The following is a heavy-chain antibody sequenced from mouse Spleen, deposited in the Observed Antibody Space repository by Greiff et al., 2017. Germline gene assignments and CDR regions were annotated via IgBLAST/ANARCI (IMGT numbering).Heavy chain of an antibody. V-gene: IGHV5-17*01. D-gene: IGHD2-14*01. Sequence: EVKVVESGGGLVKPGGSLKLSCAASGFTFSDYGMHWVRQAPEKGLEWVAYISSGSSTIYYADTVKGRFTISRDNAKNTLFLQMTSLRSEDTAMYYCARPGYSLAMDYWGQGTSVTVSS. CDR2: ISSGSSTI. J-gene: IGHJ4*01. CDR1: GFTFSDYG. CDR3: ARPGYSLAMDY.